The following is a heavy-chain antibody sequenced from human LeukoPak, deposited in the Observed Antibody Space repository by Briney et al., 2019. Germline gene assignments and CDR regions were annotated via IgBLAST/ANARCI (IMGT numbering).Heavy chain of an antibody. CDR3: ARGGDNSYFDY. V-gene: IGHV1-46*01. CDR2: INPGGGST. Sequence: ASVKVSCKASGYTFTSYYIHWVRQAPGQGLEWMGIINPGGGSTSYAQNFQGRVTMTRDTSTSTVYMELSSLRSEDTAIYYCARGGDNSYFDYWGQGTLVTVTS. CDR1: GYTFTSYY. D-gene: IGHD4-23*01. J-gene: IGHJ4*02.